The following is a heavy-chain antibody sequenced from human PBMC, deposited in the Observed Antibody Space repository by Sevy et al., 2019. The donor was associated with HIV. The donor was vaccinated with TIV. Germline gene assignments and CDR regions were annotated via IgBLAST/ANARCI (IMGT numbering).Heavy chain of an antibody. V-gene: IGHV1-8*01. CDR2: MRPNSGEV. J-gene: IGHJ4*02. Sequence: ASVKVSWKASRSTFVSNDINWLRQAPGQGLEWVGWMRPNSGEVGYAQKFQGRVTMTRNISITTAYMELGRLRFDDTAVYYCAQGYYFTYWGQGTVVTVSS. CDR3: AQGYYFTY. CDR1: RSTFVSND. D-gene: IGHD3-22*01.